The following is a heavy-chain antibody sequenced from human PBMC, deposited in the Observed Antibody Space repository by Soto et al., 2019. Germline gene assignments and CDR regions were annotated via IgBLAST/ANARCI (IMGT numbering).Heavy chain of an antibody. J-gene: IGHJ4*02. Sequence: QITLKESGPPLVKPTQTLTLTCTFSGFSLSTSGVGVGWIRQPPGKALEWLALIYWNDDKRYSPSLKSRLTITKDTSKNQVVLTMTNMDPVDTATYYCALDPQKEYFDYWGQGTLVTVSS. CDR1: GFSLSTSGVG. V-gene: IGHV2-5*01. CDR3: ALDPQKEYFDY. CDR2: IYWNDDK.